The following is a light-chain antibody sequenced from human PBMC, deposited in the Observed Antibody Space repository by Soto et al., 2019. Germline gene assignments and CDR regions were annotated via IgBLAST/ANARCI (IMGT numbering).Light chain of an antibody. CDR2: WAS. V-gene: IGKV4-1*01. CDR1: QSVLKSSNIRNY. CDR3: QQFYSAPRT. Sequence: DIVMTQSPDSLAVSLGERATINCKSSQSVLKSSNIRNYLAWFQQKPGQPPKLLIYWASTRASGVPDRFSGSGSGTDFTLTISSLQAEDVAVYYCQQFYSAPRTFGQGTTVEIK. J-gene: IGKJ1*01.